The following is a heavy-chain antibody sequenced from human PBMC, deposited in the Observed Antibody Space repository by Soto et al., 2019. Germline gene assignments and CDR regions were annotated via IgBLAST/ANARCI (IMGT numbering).Heavy chain of an antibody. D-gene: IGHD2-15*01. CDR1: GGSFSGYY. Sequence: PSETLSLTCAVYGGSFSGYYWSWIRQPPGKGLEWIGEINHSGSTNYNPSLKSRVTISVDTSKNQFSLKLSSVTAADTAVYYCARGRCSGGSCYSWYYYYYYMDVWDKGTTVTVSS. V-gene: IGHV4-34*01. J-gene: IGHJ6*03. CDR3: ARGRCSGGSCYSWYYYYYYMDV. CDR2: INHSGST.